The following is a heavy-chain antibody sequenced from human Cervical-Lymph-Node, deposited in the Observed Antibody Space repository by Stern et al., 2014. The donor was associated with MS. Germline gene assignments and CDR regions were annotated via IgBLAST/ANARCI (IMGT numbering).Heavy chain of an antibody. CDR3: SASGYFFDNSGYYSFDY. J-gene: IGHJ4*02. V-gene: IGHV3-15*01. CDR2: TKGKSDGGTA. Sequence: EVHLVESGGGLVKPGGSLRLSCAASGFTFNNAWMNWVRQAPGRGLEWVGRTKGKSDGGTADYSTAVPGRFTIFIDDSNTTLYLQMDSLETGDTAVYYCSASGYFFDNSGYYSFDYWGQGALVIVSS. CDR1: GFTFNNAW. D-gene: IGHD3-22*01.